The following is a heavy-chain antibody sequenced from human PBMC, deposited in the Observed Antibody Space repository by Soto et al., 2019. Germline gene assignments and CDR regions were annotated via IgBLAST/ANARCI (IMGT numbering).Heavy chain of an antibody. J-gene: IGHJ6*02. Sequence: PGGSLRLSCAASGFTFSDYYMSWIRQAPGKGLEWVSYISSSGSTIYYADSVKGRFTISRDNAKNSLYLQMNSLRAEDTAVYYCARDALPINGELLWFGESLEYDGMDVWGQGTTVTVSS. CDR1: GFTFSDYY. D-gene: IGHD3-10*01. V-gene: IGHV3-11*01. CDR2: ISSSGSTI. CDR3: ARDALPINGELLWFGESLEYDGMDV.